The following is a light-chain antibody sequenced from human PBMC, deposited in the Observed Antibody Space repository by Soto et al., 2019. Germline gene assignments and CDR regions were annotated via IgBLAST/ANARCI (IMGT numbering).Light chain of an antibody. CDR1: QSVRSNY. CDR3: QHYDGSPRT. CDR2: GVF. J-gene: IGKJ2*01. V-gene: IGKV3-20*01. Sequence: ETVLTQSPGTVSLYPGERATLSCTTSQSVRSNYLAWYQQKPGQAPRLLIYGVFNRATGIPDRFSGSGSGTDVTLNISGLEPEDSAVYYCQHYDGSPRTFGQGTKLEI.